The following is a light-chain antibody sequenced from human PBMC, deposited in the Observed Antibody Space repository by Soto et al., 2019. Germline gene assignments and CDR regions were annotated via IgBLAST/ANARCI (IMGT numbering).Light chain of an antibody. J-gene: IGLJ1*01. CDR1: STDIGRYNY. V-gene: IGLV2-14*03. CDR2: DVS. CDR3: SSYTSSSTYV. Sequence: SALTQPASLSGSPGQSITTSCTGTSTDIGRYNYVSWYQQHPGKAPKLMIYDVSNRPSGVSNRFSGSKSGNTASLTISGLQAEDEADYYCSSYTSSSTYVFGTGTKVTVL.